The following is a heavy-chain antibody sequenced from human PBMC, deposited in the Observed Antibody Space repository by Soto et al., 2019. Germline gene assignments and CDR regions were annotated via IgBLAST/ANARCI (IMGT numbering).Heavy chain of an antibody. CDR3: AKEWFAFRDVVVVAATNYFDY. CDR1: GFTFSSYG. CDR2: ISYDGSNK. J-gene: IGHJ4*02. D-gene: IGHD2-15*01. V-gene: IGHV3-30*18. Sequence: PGGSLRLSCAASGFTFSSYGMHWVRQAPGKGLEWVAVISYDGSNKYYADSVKGRFTISRDNSKNTLYLQMNSLRAEDTAVYYCAKEWFAFRDVVVVAATNYFDYWGQGTLVTVSS.